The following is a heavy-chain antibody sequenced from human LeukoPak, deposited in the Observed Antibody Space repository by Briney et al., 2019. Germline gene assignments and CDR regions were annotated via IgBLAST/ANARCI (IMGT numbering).Heavy chain of an antibody. J-gene: IGHJ6*03. D-gene: IGHD6-6*01. CDR1: GGSISSHY. CDR3: ARGIAARLPERSYYYYMDV. CDR2: IYYSGST. V-gene: IGHV4-59*11. Sequence: SETLSLTCTVSGGSISSHYWSWIRQPPGKGLEWIGYIYYSGSTNYNPSLKSRVTITVDTSKNQFSLKLSSVTAADTAVYYCARGIAARLPERSYYYYMDVWGKGTTVTVSS.